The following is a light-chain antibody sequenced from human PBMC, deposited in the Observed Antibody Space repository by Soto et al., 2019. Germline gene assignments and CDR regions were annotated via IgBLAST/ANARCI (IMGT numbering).Light chain of an antibody. J-gene: IGLJ3*02. CDR1: SSDVGGYNY. CDR2: EVS. Sequence: QSALTQPASVSGSPGQSITISCTGTSSDVGGYNYVSWYQQHPGKAPKLMIYEVSNRPSGVSNHFSGSKSGNTASLTISGLQAEDEADYYCSSYTTISTLEVFGGGTKLTVL. V-gene: IGLV2-14*01. CDR3: SSYTTISTLEV.